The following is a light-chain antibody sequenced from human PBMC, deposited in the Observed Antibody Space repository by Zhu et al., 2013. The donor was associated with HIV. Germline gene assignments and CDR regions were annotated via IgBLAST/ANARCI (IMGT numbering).Light chain of an antibody. CDR3: LQHHTYPWT. Sequence: DIQLTQSPSFLSASVGDRVTITCRASQDINRYLAWYQQKPGKPPKLLVYAASTTQSGVPSRFGGRGSGTEFTLTITSLQPDDFATYFCLQHHTYPWTFGQATKVEIK. V-gene: IGKV1-9*01. CDR2: AAS. J-gene: IGKJ1*01. CDR1: QDINRY.